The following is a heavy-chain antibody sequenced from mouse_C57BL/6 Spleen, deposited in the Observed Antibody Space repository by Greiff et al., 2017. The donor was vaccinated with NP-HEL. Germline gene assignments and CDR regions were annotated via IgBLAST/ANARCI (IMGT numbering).Heavy chain of an antibody. Sequence: DVKLVESGPGLVKPSQSLSLTCSVTGYSITSGYYWNWIRQFPGNKLEWMGYISYDGSNNYNPSLKNRISITRDTSKNQFFLKLNSVTTEDTATYYCARDLYGSSYGGYFDVWGTGTTVTVSS. D-gene: IGHD1-1*01. CDR1: GYSITSGYY. CDR2: ISYDGSN. J-gene: IGHJ1*03. CDR3: ARDLYGSSYGGYFDV. V-gene: IGHV3-6*01.